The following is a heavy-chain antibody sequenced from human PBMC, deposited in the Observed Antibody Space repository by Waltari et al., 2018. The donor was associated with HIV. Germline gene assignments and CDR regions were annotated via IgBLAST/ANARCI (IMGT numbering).Heavy chain of an antibody. Sequence: QVQLVQSGAELKKPGSSVTISCKASGGAFISHSFNWVRQAPGQGLEWMGRVIPVAGTANKEQRFKDRVTITADKITTTVYMELRSLRLDDTAMYYCASARETMGVDFESWGQGTPVTV. CDR1: GGAFISHS. CDR2: VIPVAGTA. V-gene: IGHV1-69*08. CDR3: ASARETMGVDFES. J-gene: IGHJ4*02. D-gene: IGHD3-10*01.